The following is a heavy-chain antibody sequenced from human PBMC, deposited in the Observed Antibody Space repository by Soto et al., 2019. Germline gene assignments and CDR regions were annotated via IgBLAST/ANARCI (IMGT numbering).Heavy chain of an antibody. J-gene: IGHJ4*02. CDR1: GYTFTSYY. D-gene: IGHD6-13*01. CDR2: INPSGGST. Sequence: ASVKVSCKASGYTFTSYYIHWVRQAPGQGLEWMGIINPSGGSTNYAQKLQGRVTMTTDTSTSTAYMELRSLRSDDTAVYYCARDLGQQLFDYWGQGTLVTVSS. V-gene: IGHV1-46*01. CDR3: ARDLGQQLFDY.